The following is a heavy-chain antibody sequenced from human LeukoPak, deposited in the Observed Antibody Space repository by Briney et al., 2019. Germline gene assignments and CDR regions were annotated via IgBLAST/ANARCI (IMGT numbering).Heavy chain of an antibody. CDR2: INPSGGST. CDR1: GYTFTSYY. Sequence: GASVKVSCKASGYTFTSYYMRWVRQAPGQGLEWMGIINPSGGSTSYAQKFQGRVTMTRDTSTSTVYMELSSLRSEDTAVYYCARDHMVRGVIRDWGQGTLVTVSS. J-gene: IGHJ4*02. V-gene: IGHV1-46*01. CDR3: ARDHMVRGVIRD. D-gene: IGHD3-10*01.